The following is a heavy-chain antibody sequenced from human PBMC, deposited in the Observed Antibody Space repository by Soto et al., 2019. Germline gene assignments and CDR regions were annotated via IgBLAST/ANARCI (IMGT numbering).Heavy chain of an antibody. Sequence: VGSLRLSCAASGFIFENFGMSWVRQAPGKGLEWISSISGSGFKKYYAGSVKGRFTISRDNSKSTVYLELNNLSAEDTAVYHCAKNQGVELVPLATVDWFDPWGQGSVVTVSS. CDR3: AKNQGVELVPLATVDWFDP. J-gene: IGHJ5*02. D-gene: IGHD1-26*01. CDR2: ISGSGFKK. V-gene: IGHV3-23*01. CDR1: GFIFENFG.